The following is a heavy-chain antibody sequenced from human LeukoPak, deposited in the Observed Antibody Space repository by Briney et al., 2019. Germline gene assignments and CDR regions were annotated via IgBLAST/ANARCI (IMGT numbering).Heavy chain of an antibody. Sequence: GGSLRLSCEASGFTFSSYWMTWVRQAPGKGLEWVANIKQDGSETKYVDSVKGRFTISRDNAKNSVYLEMNSLRAEDTALYYWGMERVVITDWYLGSLVNV. D-gene: IGHD3-22*01. V-gene: IGHV3-7*01. CDR1: GFTFSSYW. CDR3: GMERVVITD. CDR2: IKQDGSET. J-gene: IGHJ4*02.